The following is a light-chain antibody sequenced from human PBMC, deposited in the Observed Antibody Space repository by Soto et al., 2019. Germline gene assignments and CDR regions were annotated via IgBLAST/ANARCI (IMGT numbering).Light chain of an antibody. CDR3: QQYNGWLWT. Sequence: EIVMTQSPATLSASPGERVTLSCRVSQSVSGNLAWYQQKPGQAPRLLIYGAVTRATGIPARFSGRGSGTDFTLTIPSLQSEDFAVYFCQQYNGWLWTFGQGTKVDIK. CDR1: QSVSGN. V-gene: IGKV3D-15*01. J-gene: IGKJ1*01. CDR2: GAV.